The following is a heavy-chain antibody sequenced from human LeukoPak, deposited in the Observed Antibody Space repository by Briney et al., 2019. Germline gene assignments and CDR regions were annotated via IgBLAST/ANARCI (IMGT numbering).Heavy chain of an antibody. Sequence: GASVKVSCKASGYTFTSYDINWVRQATGQGLEWMGWMNPNSGNTGYAQKFQGRVTITRNTSISTAYMEPSSLRSEDTAVYYCARIKDYYYMDVWGKGTTVTVSS. CDR3: ARIKDYYYMDV. V-gene: IGHV1-8*03. J-gene: IGHJ6*03. CDR1: GYTFTSYD. CDR2: MNPNSGNT.